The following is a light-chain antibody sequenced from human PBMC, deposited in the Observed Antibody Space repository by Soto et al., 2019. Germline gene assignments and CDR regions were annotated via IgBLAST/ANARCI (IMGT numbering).Light chain of an antibody. CDR2: DAS. J-gene: IGKJ5*01. V-gene: IGKV3-11*01. Sequence: EIVLTQSPATLSLSPGERATLSCRASQSFSSYLAWYQQKPGQAPRLLIYDASKRATGIPARFSGRGSGTDFTLTISSLEPEDFAVYYCQQRSNWPKVITFGQGTRREIK. CDR1: QSFSSY. CDR3: QQRSNWPKVIT.